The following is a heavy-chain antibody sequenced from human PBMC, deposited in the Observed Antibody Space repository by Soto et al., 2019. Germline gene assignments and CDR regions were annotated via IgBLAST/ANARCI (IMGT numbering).Heavy chain of an antibody. CDR1: GYTFTRYD. CDR3: AREGSPYNWFDP. V-gene: IGHV1-8*01. J-gene: IGHJ5*02. Sequence: GASVKVSCKASGYTFTRYDINWVRQATGQGLEWMGWMNPNSDNTGYTQNFQGRVPMTRNTSISTAYMELSSLRSEDTAVYYCAREGSPYNWFDPWGQGTLVTVSS. CDR2: MNPNSDNT.